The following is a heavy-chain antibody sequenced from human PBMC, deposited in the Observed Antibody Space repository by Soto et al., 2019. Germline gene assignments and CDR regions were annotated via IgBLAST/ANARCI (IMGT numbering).Heavy chain of an antibody. CDR3: ARGRTPVAGQSFVFDY. V-gene: IGHV4-59*01. D-gene: IGHD6-19*01. CDR1: GGSISSYY. Sequence: SETLSLTCTVSGGSISSYYWSWIRQPPGKGLEWIGYIYYSGSTNYNPSLKSRVTISVDTSKNQFSLKLSSVTAADTAVYYCARGRTPVAGQSFVFDYWGQGTLVTVSS. J-gene: IGHJ4*02. CDR2: IYYSGST.